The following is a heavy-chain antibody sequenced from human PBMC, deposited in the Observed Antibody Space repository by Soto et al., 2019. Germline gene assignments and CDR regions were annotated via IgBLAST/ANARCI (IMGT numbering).Heavy chain of an antibody. D-gene: IGHD3-3*01. CDR1: GGSISSSSYY. Sequence: QLQLQESGPGLVKPSETLSLTCTVSGGSISSSSYYWGWIRQPPGKGLEWIGSIYYSGSTYYNPSLQSRVTISVNTSKNQFSLQLSSVTAADTAVFYCARPFCSGYYTENWFDPWGQGTLVTVSS. J-gene: IGHJ5*02. V-gene: IGHV4-39*01. CDR3: ARPFCSGYYTENWFDP. CDR2: IYYSGST.